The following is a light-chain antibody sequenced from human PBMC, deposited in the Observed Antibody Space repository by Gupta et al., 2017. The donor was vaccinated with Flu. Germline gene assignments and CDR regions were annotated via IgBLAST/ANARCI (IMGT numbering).Light chain of an antibody. V-gene: IGKV2D-29*01. J-gene: IGKJ1*01. CDR3: MQSIKLRT. Sequence: DIVMTQTPLSLSVTPGQAASISCRSSQSLLHSDGLTYFFWYVQKPGPPPRVLVYEVTKRFSGVPDRFSGSGSGTDFTLHISRVEAEDVGTYYCMQSIKLRTFGQGTKVEIK. CDR2: EVT. CDR1: QSLLHSDGLTY.